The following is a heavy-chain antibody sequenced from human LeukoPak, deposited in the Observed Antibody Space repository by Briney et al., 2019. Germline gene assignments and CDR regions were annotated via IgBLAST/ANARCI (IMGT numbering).Heavy chain of an antibody. CDR1: GGTFSNYG. CDR3: ARGWVDNALLWGMDV. Sequence: SVKVTCKAFGGTFSNYGINWVRQAPGQGLEWMGRIIPILGLADYAQRFQGRVSMTADTSTSTAYLELSSLRSEDTAIYYCARGWVDNALLWGMDVWAQGNTVTVSS. D-gene: IGHD5-12*01. J-gene: IGHJ6*02. V-gene: IGHV1-69*04. CDR2: IIPILGLA.